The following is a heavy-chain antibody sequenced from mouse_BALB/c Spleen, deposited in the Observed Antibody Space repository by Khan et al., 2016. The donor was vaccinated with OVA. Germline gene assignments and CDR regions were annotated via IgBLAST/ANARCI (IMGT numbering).Heavy chain of an antibody. Sequence: QVQLQQSGAELARPGASVKLSCKASGYTFTDYYINWMKQRTGQGLEWIGEIYPGSGNIYYNEKFKGKATLTADKSSSTAYMQLSSLTSEDSAVYFCAKEGAAWFPYWGQGTLVTVSA. CDR2: IYPGSGNI. V-gene: IGHV1-77*01. CDR3: AKEGAAWFPY. J-gene: IGHJ3*01. CDR1: GYTFTDYY.